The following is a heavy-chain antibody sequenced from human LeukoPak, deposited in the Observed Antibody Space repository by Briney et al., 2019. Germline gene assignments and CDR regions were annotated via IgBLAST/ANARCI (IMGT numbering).Heavy chain of an antibody. CDR3: ARQGHYYGSGSYGFDY. CDR1: GGSISSYY. D-gene: IGHD3-10*01. CDR2: IYYSGST. Sequence: SETLSLTCTVSGGSISSYYWSWIRQPPGKGLEWIGYIYYSGSTNYNPSLTSRVTISRDTSKKHFSLNLTSVTAADTAVYYCARQGHYYGSGSYGFDYWGQGILVTVSS. J-gene: IGHJ4*02. V-gene: IGHV4-59*08.